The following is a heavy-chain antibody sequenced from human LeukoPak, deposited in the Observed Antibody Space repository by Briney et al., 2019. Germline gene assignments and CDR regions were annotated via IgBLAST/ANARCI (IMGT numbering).Heavy chain of an antibody. J-gene: IGHJ4*02. CDR2: IYYSGST. CDR1: VGSISSSSYY. Sequence: SSETLSLTCTVSVGSISSSSYYWGWIRQPPGKGLEWIGSIYYSGSTYYNPSLKSRVTISVDTSKNQFSLKLSSVTAADTAVYYCARTGYSSGWYFDYWGQGTLVTVSS. D-gene: IGHD6-19*01. CDR3: ARTGYSSGWYFDY. V-gene: IGHV4-39*07.